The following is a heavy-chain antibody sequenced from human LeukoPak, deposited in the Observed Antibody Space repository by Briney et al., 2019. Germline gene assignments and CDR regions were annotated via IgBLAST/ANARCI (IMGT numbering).Heavy chain of an antibody. CDR2: IYPGDSDT. Sequence: GESLQISCKGSGYSFTSYWIGWVRPMPGKGLEWMGIIYPGDSDTRYSPSFQGQVTISADKSISTAYLQWSSLKASDTAMYYCARRPGKYCTNGVCYMGNNWFDPWGQGTLVTVSS. CDR1: GYSFTSYW. J-gene: IGHJ5*02. CDR3: ARRPGKYCTNGVCYMGNNWFDP. D-gene: IGHD2-8*01. V-gene: IGHV5-51*01.